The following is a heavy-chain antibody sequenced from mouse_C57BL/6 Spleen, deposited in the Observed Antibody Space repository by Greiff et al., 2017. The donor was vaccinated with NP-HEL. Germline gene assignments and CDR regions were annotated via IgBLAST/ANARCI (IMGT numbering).Heavy chain of an antibody. J-gene: IGHJ1*03. CDR1: GFTFSSYA. Sequence: EVQLVESGGGLVKPGGSLKLSCAASGFTFSSYAMSWVRQTPEKRLEWVATISNGGSYTYYPDNVKGRFTISRDNAKNNLYLQMSHLKSEDTAMYYCARGAGVNWYFDVWGTGTTVTVAS. CDR2: ISNGGSYT. V-gene: IGHV5-4*01. D-gene: IGHD2-2*01. CDR3: ARGAGVNWYFDV.